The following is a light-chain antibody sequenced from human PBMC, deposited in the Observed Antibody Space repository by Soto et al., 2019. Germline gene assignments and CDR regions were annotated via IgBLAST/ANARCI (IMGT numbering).Light chain of an antibody. CDR2: GNT. J-gene: IGLJ2*01. V-gene: IGLV1-40*01. CDR1: SSNIGAGFD. Sequence: QSVLTQPPSVSGAPGQRVTISCTGGSSNIGAGFDVHWYQHLPGTAPKLLIHGNTNRPSGVPDRFSGSKSGTSASLAITGLQAEDEADYYCQSYDSTLSGSLFGGGTKLTVL. CDR3: QSYDSTLSGSL.